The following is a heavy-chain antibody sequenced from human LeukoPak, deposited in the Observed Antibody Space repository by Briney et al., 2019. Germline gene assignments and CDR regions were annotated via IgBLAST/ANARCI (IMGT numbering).Heavy chain of an antibody. J-gene: IGHJ5*02. Sequence: GGSLRLSCAASGFTFSNAWMSWVRQAPGKGLEWVSSISSSSSYIYYADSVRGRFTISRDNAKNSLYLQMNSLRAEDTAVYYCAREEDYYDSSGYYWNWFDPWGQGTLVTVSS. D-gene: IGHD3-22*01. V-gene: IGHV3-21*01. CDR2: ISSSSSYI. CDR1: GFTFSNAW. CDR3: AREEDYYDSSGYYWNWFDP.